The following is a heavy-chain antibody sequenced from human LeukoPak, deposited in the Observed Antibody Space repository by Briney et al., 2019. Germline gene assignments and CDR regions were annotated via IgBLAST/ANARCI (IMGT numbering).Heavy chain of an antibody. D-gene: IGHD4-17*01. CDR2: IYRGGYT. V-gene: IGHV3-53*01. CDR1: EFNARYTY. Sequence: GGSLRLPCVASEFNARYTYMTWVRQAPGKGLEWISVIYRGGYTDYADSVKGRFTISSDNPKRTLYLQMNSLSAEDTATYYCAIGGTVFHARRWGQGTRVTVSS. J-gene: IGHJ4*02. CDR3: AIGGTVFHARR.